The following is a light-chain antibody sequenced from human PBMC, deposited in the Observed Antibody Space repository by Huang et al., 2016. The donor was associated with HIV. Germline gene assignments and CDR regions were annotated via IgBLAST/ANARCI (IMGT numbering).Light chain of an antibody. CDR2: DAS. J-gene: IGKJ4*01. CDR3: QQRSNWPLT. Sequence: EIVLTQSPATLSLSPGERATLSCRASQSVSSYLAGYQQKPGQAPRHLIYDASNRATGIPARFSGSGSGTDVTLTISSLEPEDFAVYYCQQRSNWPLTFGGGTKVEIK. V-gene: IGKV3-11*01. CDR1: QSVSSY.